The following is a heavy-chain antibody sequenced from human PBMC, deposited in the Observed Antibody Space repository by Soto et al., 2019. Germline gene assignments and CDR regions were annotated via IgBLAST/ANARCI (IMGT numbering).Heavy chain of an antibody. D-gene: IGHD2-2*01. CDR1: GYSFTNYW. Sequence: GESLKISCKGSGYSFTNYWNSWVRQMPGKGLEWMGRIEPSDSYPNYSPSFQGHVNISADKSISTAYLQWSSLKASDTAMYYCARQPRHCSSPSCLQLYSYYGMDVWGQGTTVTVSS. CDR3: ARQPRHCSSPSCLQLYSYYGMDV. CDR2: IEPSDSYP. J-gene: IGHJ6*02. V-gene: IGHV5-10-1*01.